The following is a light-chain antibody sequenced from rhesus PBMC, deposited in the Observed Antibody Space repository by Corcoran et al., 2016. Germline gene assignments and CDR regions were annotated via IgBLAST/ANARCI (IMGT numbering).Light chain of an antibody. V-gene: IGKV4-1*01. CDR1: QSLLYTSNNNTY. CDR3: QQYYRAPLT. J-gene: IGKJ4*01. Sequence: DIVMTQSPDSLAVSLGERVTINCRSSQSLLYTSNNNTYLAWYQQKPGQAPKLLIYWSSTRESGVPTRCRGSGAGTDFTLTISGLQAEDVAVYHCQQYYRAPLTFGGGTKVEIK. CDR2: WSS.